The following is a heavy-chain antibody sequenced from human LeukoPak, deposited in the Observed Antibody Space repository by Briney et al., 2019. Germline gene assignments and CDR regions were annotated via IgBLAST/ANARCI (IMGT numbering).Heavy chain of an antibody. Sequence: GGSLRLSCAVSGFTFSRYSMNWVRQAPGKGLEWVSHISSSSSTTYYADSVKGRFTISRDNAKNSLYLQMNSLRAEDTAVYYCARDIASDYWGQGTLVTVSS. CDR3: ARDIASDY. D-gene: IGHD6-13*01. J-gene: IGHJ4*02. V-gene: IGHV3-48*04. CDR1: GFTFSRYS. CDR2: ISSSSSTT.